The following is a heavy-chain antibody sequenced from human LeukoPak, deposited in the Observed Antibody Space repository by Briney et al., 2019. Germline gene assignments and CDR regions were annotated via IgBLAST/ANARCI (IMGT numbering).Heavy chain of an antibody. CDR2: IYYSGST. CDR3: ARGTTVTTFDY. D-gene: IGHD4-17*01. V-gene: IGHV4-31*03. CDR1: GGSISSGGYY. Sequence: PSQTPSLTCTVSGGSISSGGYYWSWIRQHPGKGLEWIGYIYYSGSTYYNPSLKSRVTISVDTSKNQFSLKLSSVTAADTAVYYCARGTTVTTFDYWGQGTLVTVSS. J-gene: IGHJ4*02.